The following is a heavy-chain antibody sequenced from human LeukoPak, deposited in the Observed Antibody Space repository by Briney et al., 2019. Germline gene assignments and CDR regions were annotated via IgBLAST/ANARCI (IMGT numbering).Heavy chain of an antibody. J-gene: IGHJ6*02. D-gene: IGHD4-17*01. Sequence: ASVKVSCKASGYTFTNYGMSWVRQAPGQGLEWMGWINTNTGNPKSAQGFTARFVFSLDASVSTAYLQISSLKAEDAAVYYCARSYGDFEGDTYYFHGMDVWGQGTTVTVSS. V-gene: IGHV7-4-1*02. CDR1: GYTFTNYG. CDR2: INTNTGNP. CDR3: ARSYGDFEGDTYYFHGMDV.